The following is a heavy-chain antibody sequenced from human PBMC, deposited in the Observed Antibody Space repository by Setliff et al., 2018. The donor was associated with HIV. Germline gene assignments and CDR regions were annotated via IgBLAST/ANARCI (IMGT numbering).Heavy chain of an antibody. CDR2: IDTSGSTI. D-gene: IGHD3-16*02. CDR3: AGERAYDYLWGSYRSSQNSFDY. CDR1: GFTFSDYY. V-gene: IGHV3-11*04. Sequence: GESLTISCAASGFTFSDYYMSWIRQAPGKGLEWVSYIDTSGSTIYYADSVKGRFTISRDNAKNSLYLQMNSLRAEDTAVYYCAGERAYDYLWGSYRSSQNSFDYWGQGTLVTVSS. J-gene: IGHJ4*02.